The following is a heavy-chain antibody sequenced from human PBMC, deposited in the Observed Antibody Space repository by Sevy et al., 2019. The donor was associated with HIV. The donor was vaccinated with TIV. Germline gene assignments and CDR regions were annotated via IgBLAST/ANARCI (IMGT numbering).Heavy chain of an antibody. CDR3: ARGRQQLVLGGFYYYGMDV. D-gene: IGHD6-13*01. Sequence: ASLKVSCKASGYTFTGYYMHWVRQAPGQGLEWMGRINPNSGGTNYAQKFQGRVTMTRDTSISTAYMELSRLRSDDTAVYYCARGRQQLVLGGFYYYGMDVWGQGTTVTVSS. CDR2: INPNSGGT. V-gene: IGHV1-2*06. J-gene: IGHJ6*02. CDR1: GYTFTGYY.